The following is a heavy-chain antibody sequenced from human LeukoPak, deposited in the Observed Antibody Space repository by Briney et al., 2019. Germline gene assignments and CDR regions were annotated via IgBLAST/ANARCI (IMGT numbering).Heavy chain of an antibody. CDR2: IYPGDSET. Sequence: GESLKISCKGSGYSFTSSWIAWVRQMPGEGLECMGIIYPGDSETRYGPSFQGQVTISVDKSISTAYLQWSGLKASDTAMYYCARQGCSSTSCHTIDYWGQGTLVTVSS. V-gene: IGHV5-51*01. CDR3: ARQGCSSTSCHTIDY. J-gene: IGHJ4*02. D-gene: IGHD2-2*01. CDR1: GYSFTSSW.